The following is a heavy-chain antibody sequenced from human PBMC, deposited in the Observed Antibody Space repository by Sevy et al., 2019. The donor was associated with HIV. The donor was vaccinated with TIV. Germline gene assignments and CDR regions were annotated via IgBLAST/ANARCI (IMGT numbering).Heavy chain of an antibody. D-gene: IGHD3-16*02. J-gene: IGHJ4*02. V-gene: IGHV1-8*01. CDR2: MNPNSGNT. Sequence: ASVKVSCKASGYTFTSYDINWVRQATEQGLEWMGWMNPNSGNTGYAQKFQGRVTMTRNTSISTAYMELSSLRSEDTAVYYCARRGRHDYVWGSYRYHLDYWGQGTLVTVSS. CDR3: ARRGRHDYVWGSYRYHLDY. CDR1: GYTFTSYD.